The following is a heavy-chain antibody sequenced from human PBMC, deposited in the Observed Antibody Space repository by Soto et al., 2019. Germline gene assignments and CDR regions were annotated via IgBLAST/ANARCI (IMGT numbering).Heavy chain of an antibody. D-gene: IGHD6-19*01. CDR2: ISGSGIST. CDR3: AKEGEHSSGWANFDY. CDR1: GFTFSSYA. Sequence: EVPLLESGGGLVQPGGSLRLSCAASGFTFSSYAMSWVRQAPGKGLEWVSAISGSGISTYLADSVKGRFTISRDNSKNTLYLQMNSLRAEDTAVYYCAKEGEHSSGWANFDYWGQGTLVTVSS. V-gene: IGHV3-23*01. J-gene: IGHJ4*02.